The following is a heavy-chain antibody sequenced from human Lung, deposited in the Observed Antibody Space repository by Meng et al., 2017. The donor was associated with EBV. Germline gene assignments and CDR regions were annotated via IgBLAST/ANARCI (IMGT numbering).Heavy chain of an antibody. D-gene: IGHD3-10*01. CDR2: INYSGIT. J-gene: IGHJ4*02. V-gene: IGHV4-34*01. CDR3: ANAGRFGESLGDY. CDR1: GRFVSSSY. Sequence: VQLQQWGEGLLKPSETLSLTGGVSGRFVSSSYWGWIRQPPGKGLEWIGQINYSGITNYNPSLKRRVSISVDTSKNQFSLSLNSVTAADTAVYYCANAGRFGESLGDYWGQGILVTVSS.